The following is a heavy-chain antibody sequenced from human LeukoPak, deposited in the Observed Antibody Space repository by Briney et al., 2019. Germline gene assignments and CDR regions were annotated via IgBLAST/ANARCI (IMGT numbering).Heavy chain of an antibody. CDR2: ISYDGGNK. J-gene: IGHJ6*02. V-gene: IGHV3-30*03. CDR1: GFTFSSYG. D-gene: IGHD3-9*01. CDR3: ARLENYDILTGSHYYYGMDV. Sequence: GGSLRLSCAASGFTFSSYGMHWVRQAPGKGLEWVAVISYDGGNKYYADSVKGRFTISRDNSKNTLYLQMNSLRAEDTAVYYCARLENYDILTGSHYYYGMDVWGQGTTATVSS.